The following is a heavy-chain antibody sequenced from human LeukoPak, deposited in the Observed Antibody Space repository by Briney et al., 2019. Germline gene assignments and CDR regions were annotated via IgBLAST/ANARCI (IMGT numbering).Heavy chain of an antibody. Sequence: PSQTLSLTCTVSGGSISSGSYYWSWIRQPAGKGLEWIGRVYTSGSTNYNPSLKSRVTISVDTSKNQFSLKLSSVTAADTAVYYCAREWYYYDSSGYYLYFDYWGQGTLVTVSS. V-gene: IGHV4-61*02. D-gene: IGHD3-22*01. CDR1: GGSISSGSYY. CDR3: AREWYYYDSSGYYLYFDY. J-gene: IGHJ4*02. CDR2: VYTSGST.